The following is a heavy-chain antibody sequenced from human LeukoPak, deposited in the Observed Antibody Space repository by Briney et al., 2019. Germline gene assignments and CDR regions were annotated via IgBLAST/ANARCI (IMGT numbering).Heavy chain of an antibody. Sequence: SETLSLTCTVSGGSINNYYWSWLRLPPGKGLEWIGYIFYSGSTNYNPSLKSRVTISIDTSKNQFSLRLSSVTAADTALYYCASRETVAGKPYYMDVWGKGTTVTVSS. D-gene: IGHD6-19*01. CDR3: ASRETVAGKPYYMDV. CDR1: GGSINNYY. CDR2: IFYSGST. V-gene: IGHV4-59*08. J-gene: IGHJ6*03.